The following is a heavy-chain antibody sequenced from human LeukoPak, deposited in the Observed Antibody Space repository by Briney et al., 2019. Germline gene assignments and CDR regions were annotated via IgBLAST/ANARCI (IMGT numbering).Heavy chain of an antibody. CDR2: ISYDGSNK. D-gene: IGHD6-13*01. Sequence: SGRSLRLSCAASGFTFSSYAMHWVRQAPGKGLEWVAVISYDGSNKYYADSVKGRFTISRDNSKNTLYLQMNSLRAEDTAVYYCALEGGAAAGSGFDYWGQGTLVTVSS. J-gene: IGHJ4*02. V-gene: IGHV3-30-3*01. CDR3: ALEGGAAAGSGFDY. CDR1: GFTFSSYA.